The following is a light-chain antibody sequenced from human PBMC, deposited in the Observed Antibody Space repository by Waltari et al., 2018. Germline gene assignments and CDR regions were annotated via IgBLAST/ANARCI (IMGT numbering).Light chain of an antibody. CDR1: QTISTY. Sequence: DIQMTQSPSSLSASVGDRVTITCQASQTISTYLNWYQKRPGKAPKLLIYAASSLQRGVPVRFTGSGSGTDFTLTITTLQLEDFATYYCQQSYTTLWTFGQGTKVEI. CDR3: QQSYTTLWT. V-gene: IGKV1-39*01. CDR2: AAS. J-gene: IGKJ1*01.